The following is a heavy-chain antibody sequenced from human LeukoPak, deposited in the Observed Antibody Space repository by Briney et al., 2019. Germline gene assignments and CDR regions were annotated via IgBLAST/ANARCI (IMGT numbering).Heavy chain of an antibody. CDR2: INTDGSTT. J-gene: IGHJ4*02. CDR3: AKVSSYYDFWSGSHFDY. CDR1: GFTFTNYW. Sequence: AGGSLRLSCAASGFTFTNYWMHWVRQAPGKGLVWVSRINTDGSTTDYADSVKGRFTISKDSAKHTLYLQMNSLRAEDTAVYYCAKVSSYYDFWSGSHFDYWGQGTLVTVSS. D-gene: IGHD3-3*01. V-gene: IGHV3-74*01.